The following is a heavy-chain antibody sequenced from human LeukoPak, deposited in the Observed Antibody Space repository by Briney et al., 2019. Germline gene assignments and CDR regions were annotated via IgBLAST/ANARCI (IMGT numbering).Heavy chain of an antibody. V-gene: IGHV3-30*18. CDR1: GFTFSSYG. Sequence: GGSLRLSCAASGFTFSSYGVHGVPQAPGKGLEWVAVISYDGSNKYYVDSVKGRFTISRDNSKNTLYLQMNSLRAEDTAAYYCAKYGSGSYYSPLDAFDIWGQGTMVTVSS. D-gene: IGHD3-10*01. J-gene: IGHJ3*02. CDR2: ISYDGSNK. CDR3: AKYGSGSYYSPLDAFDI.